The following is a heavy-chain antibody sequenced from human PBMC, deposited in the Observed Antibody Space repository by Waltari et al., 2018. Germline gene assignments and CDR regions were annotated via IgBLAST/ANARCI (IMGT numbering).Heavy chain of an antibody. V-gene: IGHV4-4*01. CDR1: SESISRGNW. D-gene: IGHD6-6*01. J-gene: IGHJ4*02. Sequence: QVKLQESGTGLVKPSETLSLICAVSSESISRGNWRIWVRQSPGKGRECIGEIHECGSTYYMPSLQSRIGRSVDTSKNQFYLKVTSLTAADTAVDCCARHNHGAKHLVDHFDARGQETLVAVSS. CDR2: IHECGST. CDR3: ARHNHGAKHLVDHFDA.